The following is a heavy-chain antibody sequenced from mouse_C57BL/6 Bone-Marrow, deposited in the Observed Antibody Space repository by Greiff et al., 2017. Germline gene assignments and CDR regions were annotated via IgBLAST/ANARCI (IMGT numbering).Heavy chain of an antibody. V-gene: IGHV14-4*01. J-gene: IGHJ3*01. CDR1: GFNITDDY. Sequence: EVQLQQSGAELVRPGASVKLSCTASGFNITDDYMHWVKQRPEQGLEWIGWIDPENGDTEYASKFQGQATLTADTSSNTAYLQLSSLTSEDTAVYYCTTDSPDGYRFAYWGQGTLLTVSS. D-gene: IGHD2-3*01. CDR3: TTDSPDGYRFAY. CDR2: IDPENGDT.